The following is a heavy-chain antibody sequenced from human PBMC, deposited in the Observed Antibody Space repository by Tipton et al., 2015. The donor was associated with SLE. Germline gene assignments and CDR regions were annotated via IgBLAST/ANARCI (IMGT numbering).Heavy chain of an antibody. D-gene: IGHD6-6*01. CDR2: INHSGST. V-gene: IGHV4-34*01. CDR1: GGSFSGYY. Sequence: TLSLTCAVYGGSFSGYYWSWIRQPPGKGLEWIGEINHSGSTNYNPSLKSRVTISVDTSKNQFSLKLSSVTAADTAVYYCARGGSLSIAARRRGYYFDYWGQGTLVTVSS. CDR3: ARGGSLSIAARRRGYYFDY. J-gene: IGHJ4*02.